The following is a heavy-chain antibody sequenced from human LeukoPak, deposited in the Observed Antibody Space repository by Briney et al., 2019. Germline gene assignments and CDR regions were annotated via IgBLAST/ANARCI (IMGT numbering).Heavy chain of an antibody. D-gene: IGHD3-3*01. CDR2: FYPEQAKT. J-gene: IGHJ4*02. CDR1: GDSLTDLN. CDR3: ATRGGDFWSGFEN. Sequence: GASVKVSCKVSGDSLTDLNIQWVRQAPGKGLECLGGFYPEQAKTIYAQTFQGRVTMTEDASTDTAYMELNSLKSEDTAVYYCATRGGDFWSGFENWGQGTLVTVSS. V-gene: IGHV1-24*01.